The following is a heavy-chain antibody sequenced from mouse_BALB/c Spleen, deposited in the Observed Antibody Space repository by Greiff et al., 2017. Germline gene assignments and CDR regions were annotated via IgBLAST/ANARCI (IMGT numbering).Heavy chain of an antibody. CDR2: IRLKSNNYAT. J-gene: IGHJ4*01. CDR1: GFTFSNYW. CDR3: TRGDYRGAMDY. D-gene: IGHD2-12*01. Sequence: EVQRVESGGGLVQPGGSMKLSCVASGFTFSNYWMNWVRQSPEKGLEWVAEIRLKSNNYATHYAESVKGRFTISRDDSKSSVYLQMNNLRAEDTGIYYCTRGDYRGAMDYWGQGTSVTVSS. V-gene: IGHV6-6*02.